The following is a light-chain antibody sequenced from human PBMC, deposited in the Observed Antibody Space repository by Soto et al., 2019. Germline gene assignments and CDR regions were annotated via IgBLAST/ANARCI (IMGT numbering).Light chain of an antibody. CDR2: DAS. CDR1: QSISSW. V-gene: IGKV1-39*01. CDR3: QQSYSTPWT. Sequence: DIHITQSPASLTASVGDRVTITFRASQSISSWLAWYQQKPGKAPKLLIYDASSLESGVPSRFSGSGSGTDFTLTISSLQPEDFATYYCQQSYSTPWTFGQGTKVDIK. J-gene: IGKJ1*01.